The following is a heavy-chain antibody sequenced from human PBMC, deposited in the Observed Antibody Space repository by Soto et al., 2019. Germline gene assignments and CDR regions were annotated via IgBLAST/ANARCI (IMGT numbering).Heavy chain of an antibody. Sequence: SETLSLTCTVSGGSLSSYYWSWIRRPPGMGLEWIASISYSGTTNYNSSLKSRVTISIDTSKNQFSLKLSSVTAADTAIFYCARGINYSFDPWGQGTLVTVSS. D-gene: IGHD2-21*01. V-gene: IGHV4-59*12. CDR2: ISYSGTT. CDR3: ARGINYSFDP. J-gene: IGHJ5*02. CDR1: GGSLSSYY.